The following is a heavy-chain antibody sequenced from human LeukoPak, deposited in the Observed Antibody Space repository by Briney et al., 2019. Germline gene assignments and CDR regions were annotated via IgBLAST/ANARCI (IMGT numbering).Heavy chain of an antibody. Sequence: PSETLSLTCAVYGGSFSHYYWIWLRQPPGKGLEWIGEVNRSGSAHYNPSLKSRVTMSLDTSKNQFSLRLNSVTAADTAVYYCATTSGHDFGVRQSDYWGQGTLVTVSS. V-gene: IGHV4-34*01. D-gene: IGHD3/OR15-3a*01. J-gene: IGHJ4*02. CDR2: VNRSGSA. CDR1: GGSFSHYY. CDR3: ATTSGHDFGVRQSDY.